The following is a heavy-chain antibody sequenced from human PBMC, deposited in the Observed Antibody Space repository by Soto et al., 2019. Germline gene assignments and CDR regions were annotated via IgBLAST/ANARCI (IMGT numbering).Heavy chain of an antibody. J-gene: IGHJ6*02. CDR2: MNPNSGNT. V-gene: IGHV1-8*01. Sequence: QVQLVQSGAEVKKPGASVKISCKTTGYTFTSYDINWVRQATGQGLAWMGWMNPNSGNTGYAQTCQGRVTLTRNTSIRTAYMELSILRSEAAAVYYCAIEKPYGMEVWGQGTKVTVS. CDR3: AIEKPYGMEV. CDR1: GYTFTSYD.